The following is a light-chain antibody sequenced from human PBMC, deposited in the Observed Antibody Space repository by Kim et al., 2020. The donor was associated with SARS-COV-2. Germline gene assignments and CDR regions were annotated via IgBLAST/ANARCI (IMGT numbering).Light chain of an antibody. CDR2: QDS. Sequence: SYELTQPPSVSVSPGQTASITCSGDKLGDKYACWYQQKPAQSPVLVIYQDSKRPSGIPERFSGSNSGNTATLTISGTQAMDEADYYCQAWDSSIFWVFGGGTQLTVL. V-gene: IGLV3-1*01. J-gene: IGLJ3*02. CDR1: KLGDKY. CDR3: QAWDSSIFWV.